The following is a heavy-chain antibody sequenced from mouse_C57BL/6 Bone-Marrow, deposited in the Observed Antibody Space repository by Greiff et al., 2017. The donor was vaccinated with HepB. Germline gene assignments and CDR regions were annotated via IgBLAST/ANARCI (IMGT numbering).Heavy chain of an antibody. J-gene: IGHJ2*01. CDR1: GFTFSSYA. Sequence: EVKLMESGGGLVKPGGSLKLSCAASGFTFSSYAMSWVRQTPEKRLEWVATISDGGSYTYYTDNVKGRFTIPRDNAKNNLYLQMSHLKSEDTATYYCARESLLCYFDYWGQGTTLTVSS. CDR3: ARESLLCYFDY. V-gene: IGHV5-4*01. CDR2: ISDGGSYT.